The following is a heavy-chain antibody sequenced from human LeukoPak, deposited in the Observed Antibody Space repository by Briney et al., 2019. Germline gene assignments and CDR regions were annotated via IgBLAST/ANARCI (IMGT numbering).Heavy chain of an antibody. Sequence: GASVKVSCKASGGTFSSYAISWVRQAPGQGLEWMGGIIPIFGTANYAQKFQGRVTITRDTPASTAYMELSSLRSEDTATYYCARDVSSWSLDYWGQGTLVTVSS. D-gene: IGHD6-13*01. CDR2: IIPIFGTA. J-gene: IGHJ4*02. CDR1: GGTFSSYA. CDR3: ARDVSSWSLDY. V-gene: IGHV1-69*05.